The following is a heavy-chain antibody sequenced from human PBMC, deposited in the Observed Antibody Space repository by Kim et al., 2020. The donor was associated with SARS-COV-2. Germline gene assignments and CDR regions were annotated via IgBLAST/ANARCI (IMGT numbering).Heavy chain of an antibody. D-gene: IGHD1-26*01. J-gene: IGHJ4*02. CDR3: AREYSGHKYYFDY. CDR1: GGSISSSSYY. V-gene: IGHV4-39*02. Sequence: SETLSLTCTVSGGSISSSSYYWGWIRQPPGKGLEWIGSIYYSGSTYYNPSLKSRVTISVDTSKNQFSLKLSSVTAADTAVYYCAREYSGHKYYFDYWGQGTLVTVSS. CDR2: IYYSGST.